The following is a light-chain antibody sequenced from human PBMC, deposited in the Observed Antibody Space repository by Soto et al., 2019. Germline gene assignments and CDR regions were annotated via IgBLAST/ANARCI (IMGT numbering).Light chain of an antibody. Sequence: QSALTQPRSVSGFPGQSVTISCTGTSSDVGGYDYVSWYQQYPGKAPKLMIYDVSKWPSGVPDRFSGFKSGNTASLTISGLQAEDEADYYCCSYTGSYTWVFGGGTKVTVL. J-gene: IGLJ3*02. CDR3: CSYTGSYTWV. V-gene: IGLV2-11*01. CDR1: SSDVGGYDY. CDR2: DVS.